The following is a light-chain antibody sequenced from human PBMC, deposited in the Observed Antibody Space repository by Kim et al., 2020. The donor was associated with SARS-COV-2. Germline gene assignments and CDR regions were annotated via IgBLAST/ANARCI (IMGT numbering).Light chain of an antibody. V-gene: IGKV3-15*01. CDR3: QQYDNWPRT. Sequence: EIVMTQSPATLSVSPGDRATLSCRASQSVSSNLVWYQQQPGQAPRLLIYDASTRATGIPARFSGSGSGTEFTLTISSLQSEDFAVYYCQQYDNWPRTFGQGTKVEIK. J-gene: IGKJ1*01. CDR1: QSVSSN. CDR2: DAS.